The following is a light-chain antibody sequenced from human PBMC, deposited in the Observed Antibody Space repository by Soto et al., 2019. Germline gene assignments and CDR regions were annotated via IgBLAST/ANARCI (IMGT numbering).Light chain of an antibody. CDR1: QTVSRSY. CDR2: GTS. J-gene: IGKJ5*01. CDR3: QQYDSSPIT. V-gene: IGKV3-20*01. Sequence: EVVLTQSPGTLSLSPGERATLSCRASQTVSRSYLAWYQQRPGQAPRLLISGTSRRATGIPDRFSGGGSGTDFTLTISRLEPEDFALYYCQQYDSSPITFGHGTRLEIK.